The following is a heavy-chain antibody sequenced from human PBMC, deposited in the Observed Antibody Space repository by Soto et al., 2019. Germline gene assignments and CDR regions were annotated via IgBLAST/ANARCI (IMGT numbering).Heavy chain of an antibody. CDR2: ISSSSDYM. CDR1: GFTFSSSR. V-gene: IGHV3-21*01. D-gene: IGHD3-10*01. J-gene: IGHJ4*02. CDR3: ARDGITFIRGITVFDF. Sequence: GGSLRLSCVASGFTFSSSRMNWVRQAPGKGMEWVSFISSSSDYMYYADSVKGRFTVSRDNAKNSLYLQMDSLRAEDTAVYYCARDGITFIRGITVFDFWGQGTLVTVSS.